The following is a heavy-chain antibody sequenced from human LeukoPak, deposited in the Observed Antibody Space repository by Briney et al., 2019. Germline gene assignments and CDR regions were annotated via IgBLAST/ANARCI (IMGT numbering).Heavy chain of an antibody. CDR2: IYYTGST. D-gene: IGHD1-26*01. CDR3: ARGQGATVPQVGKNWFDP. Sequence: DPSETLSLTCTASGGSISSYYWSWIRQPPGKGLEWIGYIYYTGSTNLNPSLKSRLTISVDTSKNQFSLRLSSVTAADTAIYYCARGQGATVPQVGKNWFDPWGQGTRVTVSS. V-gene: IGHV4-59*01. J-gene: IGHJ5*02. CDR1: GGSISSYY.